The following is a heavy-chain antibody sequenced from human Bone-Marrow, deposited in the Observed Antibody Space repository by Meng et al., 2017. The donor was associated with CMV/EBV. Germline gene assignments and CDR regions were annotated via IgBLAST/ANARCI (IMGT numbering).Heavy chain of an antibody. CDR2: ISSSGSTI. Sequence: GESLKISCAASGFTFSDYYRSWIRQAPGKGLEWVSYISSSGSTIYYADSVKGRFTISRDNAKNSLYLQMNSLRAEDTAVYYCAAGRYYYDSSGPDAFDIWGQGTMVTVSS. V-gene: IGHV3-11*04. CDR1: GFTFSDYY. D-gene: IGHD3-22*01. J-gene: IGHJ3*02. CDR3: AAGRYYYDSSGPDAFDI.